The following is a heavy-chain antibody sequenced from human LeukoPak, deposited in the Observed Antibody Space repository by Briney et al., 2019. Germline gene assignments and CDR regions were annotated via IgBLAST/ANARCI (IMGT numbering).Heavy chain of an antibody. D-gene: IGHD3-10*01. J-gene: IGHJ4*02. V-gene: IGHV3-23*01. CDR2: ISGSGGGT. CDR1: GFTFSTYA. Sequence: GGSLRLSCAASGFTFSTYAMSWVRQAAGKGLEWVSLISGSGGGTYYADSVKGRFTISRDNSKNTLYLQLNSLRVEDTAVYYCAKEVTPFTLKSSSFDYWGQGTLVTVSS. CDR3: AKEVTPFTLKSSSFDY.